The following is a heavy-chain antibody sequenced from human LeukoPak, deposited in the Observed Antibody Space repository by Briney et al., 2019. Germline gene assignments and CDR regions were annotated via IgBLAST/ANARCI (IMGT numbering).Heavy chain of an antibody. Sequence: SETLSLTCTVSGASISSYYWGWIRQPPGKGLEWIGYILNTGSADYNPSLKSRVTISIDTSKNQFSLKLTSVTAADTAVYYCARDKALRNWYFDLWGRGTLATASS. V-gene: IGHV4-59*01. CDR2: ILNTGSA. J-gene: IGHJ2*01. CDR1: GASISSYY. CDR3: ARDKALRNWYFDL.